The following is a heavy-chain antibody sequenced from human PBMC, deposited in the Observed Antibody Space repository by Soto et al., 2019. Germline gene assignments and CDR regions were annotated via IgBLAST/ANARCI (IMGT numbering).Heavy chain of an antibody. CDR2: IIPVFGAA. V-gene: IGHV1-69*12. J-gene: IGHJ3*02. D-gene: IGHD5-12*01. CDR1: GATLNSFINYG. CDR3: ARGAATKILVLKYDALEI. Sequence: QVQLVQSGAEVKKPGSSVRVPCKASGATLNSFINYGITWVRQAPGQGLEYMGGIIPVFGAANHAQKFQGRVTISADEATRTVNMELSSLRSNDTAVYYCARGAATKILVLKYDALEIWGQGTMVTVSS.